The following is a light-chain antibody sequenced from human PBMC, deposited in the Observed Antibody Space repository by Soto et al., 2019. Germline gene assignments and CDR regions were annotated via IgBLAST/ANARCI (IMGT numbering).Light chain of an antibody. CDR3: QQNGSSPALT. J-gene: IGKJ4*01. CDR1: QSVSSSY. V-gene: IGKV3-20*01. CDR2: GAS. Sequence: EIVLTQSPGTMSLSPGERATLSCRASQSVSSSYLAWYQQKPGQAPRLLIYGASSRATCIPDRFSGSGSGTDFTLTISRLEPEDFAVYYCQQNGSSPALTFGGGTKVEIK.